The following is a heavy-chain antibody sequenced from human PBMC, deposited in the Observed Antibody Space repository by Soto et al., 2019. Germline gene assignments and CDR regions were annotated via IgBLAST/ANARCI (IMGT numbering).Heavy chain of an antibody. CDR2: LSFDGITK. D-gene: IGHD2-2*01. Sequence: QVQLVESGGGFVQPGRSLRLSCAASGFSFSSFGMHWVRQAPGKGLEWVAGLSFDGITKHYADSVKGRFTISRDNSKNTLHLQMNSLRTEDTAVYYCAKNQPSWATRAAFDYWGQGTLVTVSS. V-gene: IGHV3-30*18. CDR3: AKNQPSWATRAAFDY. CDR1: GFSFSSFG. J-gene: IGHJ4*02.